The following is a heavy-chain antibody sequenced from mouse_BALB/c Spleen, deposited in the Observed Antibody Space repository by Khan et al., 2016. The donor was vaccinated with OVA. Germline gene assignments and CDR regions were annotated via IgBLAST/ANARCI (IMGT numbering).Heavy chain of an antibody. V-gene: IGHV1-87*01. Sequence: QIQLVQSGAALARPGASVKLSCKASGYTFTSYWMQWVTQRPGQGLEWIGTIYPGDGDTRYTQKFKGKATLTADKSSSTAYMQLSSLTSEDSAVYYCANYRYDYFDYWGQGTTLTVSA. CDR3: ANYRYDYFDY. D-gene: IGHD2-14*01. CDR1: GYTFTSYW. J-gene: IGHJ2*01. CDR2: IYPGDGDT.